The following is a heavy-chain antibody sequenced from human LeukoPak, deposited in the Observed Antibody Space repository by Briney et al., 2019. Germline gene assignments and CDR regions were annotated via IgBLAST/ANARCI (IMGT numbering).Heavy chain of an antibody. CDR2: ISGYSGNT. J-gene: IGHJ4*02. D-gene: IGHD1-7*01. Sequence: GASVKVFCKTSGYTFTRYGVSWARQAPGQGLEWMGWISGYSGNTNYAQKVQARVTMTADTSTSTAYMELRSLRSDDTAVYYCARAALSVLELRYWGQGTLVTVSS. V-gene: IGHV1-18*01. CDR3: ARAALSVLELRY. CDR1: GYTFTRYG.